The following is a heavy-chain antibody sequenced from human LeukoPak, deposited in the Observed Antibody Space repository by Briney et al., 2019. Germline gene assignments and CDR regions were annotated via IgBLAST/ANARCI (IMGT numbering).Heavy chain of an antibody. CDR2: IIPIFGTA. D-gene: IGHD3-22*01. CDR1: GGTFSSYA. J-gene: IGHJ4*02. CDR3: ASPPPTPHYYDSSGYYHYYFDY. Sequence: ASVKVSCKASGGTFSSYAISWVRQAPGQGLEWMGGIIPIFGTANYAQKFQGRVTITTDESTSTAYMELSSLRSEDTAVYYCASPPPTPHYYDSSGYYHYYFDYWGQGTLVTVSS. V-gene: IGHV1-69*05.